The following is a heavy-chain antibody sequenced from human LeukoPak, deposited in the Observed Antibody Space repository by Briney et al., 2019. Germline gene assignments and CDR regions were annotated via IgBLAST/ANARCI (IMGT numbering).Heavy chain of an antibody. D-gene: IGHD5-18*01. CDR3: ARTRGYSYGYGFDY. CDR2: IDWDDDK. J-gene: IGHJ4*02. Sequence: SGPTLVNPTQTLTLTCTFSGFSLSTSGMRVSWIRQPPGKALEWLARIDWDDDKFYSTSLKTRLTISKDTSKNQVVLTMTNMDPVDTATYYCARTRGYSYGYGFDYWGQGTLVTVFS. V-gene: IGHV2-70*04. CDR1: GFSLSTSGMR.